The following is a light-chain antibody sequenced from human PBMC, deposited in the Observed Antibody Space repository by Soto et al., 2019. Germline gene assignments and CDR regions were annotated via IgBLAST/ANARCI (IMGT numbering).Light chain of an antibody. CDR1: RSVLKSSTNHDY. CDR2: WAS. CDR3: QQYYSLPLT. V-gene: IGKV4-1*01. J-gene: IGKJ4*01. Sequence: DIVMTQSPDSLAVSLGERATMNCKCSRSVLKSSTNHDYLAWYQQKPGQPPKLLIYWASTRESGVPDRFSGSGSGTDFTLTITSLQAEDVAVYYCQQYYSLPLTFGGGTKVDIK.